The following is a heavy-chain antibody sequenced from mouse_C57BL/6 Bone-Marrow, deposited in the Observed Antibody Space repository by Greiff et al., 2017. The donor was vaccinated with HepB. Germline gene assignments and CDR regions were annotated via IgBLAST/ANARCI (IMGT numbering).Heavy chain of an antibody. J-gene: IGHJ3*01. Sequence: VQLQQSGPELVKPGASVKISCKASGYSFTGYYMNWVKQSPEKSLEWIGEINPSTGGTTYNQKFKAKATLTVDKSSSTAYMQLKGLTSEDSAVYYCARAPYDYDGDWFAYWGQGTLVTVSA. V-gene: IGHV1-42*01. CDR3: ARAPYDYDGDWFAY. CDR1: GYSFTGYY. D-gene: IGHD2-4*01. CDR2: INPSTGGT.